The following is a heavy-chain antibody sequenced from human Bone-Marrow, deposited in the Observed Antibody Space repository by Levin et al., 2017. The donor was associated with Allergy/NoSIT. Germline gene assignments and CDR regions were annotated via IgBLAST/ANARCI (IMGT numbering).Heavy chain of an antibody. CDR2: IWYDGSNK. Sequence: GESLKISCAASGFTFSSYGMHWVRQAPGKGLEWVAVIWYDGSNKYYADSVKGRFTISRDNSKNTLYLQMNSLRAEDTAVYYCARAAYGDYDPYDTTTLDYWGQGTLVTVSS. CDR1: GFTFSSYG. J-gene: IGHJ4*02. D-gene: IGHD4-17*01. CDR3: ARAAYGDYDPYDTTTLDY. V-gene: IGHV3-33*01.